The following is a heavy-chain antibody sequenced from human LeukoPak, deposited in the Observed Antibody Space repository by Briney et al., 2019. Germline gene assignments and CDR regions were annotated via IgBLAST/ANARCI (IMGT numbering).Heavy chain of an antibody. J-gene: IGHJ3*01. CDR1: GFTFSSHW. V-gene: IGHV3-74*01. D-gene: IGHD6-25*01. CDR2: VNGPGDWT. Sequence: GGFLRLSCAASGFTFSSHWMHWVRHAPGEGLVWVSRVNGPGDWTHYADSVRGRFIISRDNAENTISLQMNNLRAEDTAVYFCAREVFEGQRQSDAFDVWGQGTMVTVSS. CDR3: AREVFEGQRQSDAFDV.